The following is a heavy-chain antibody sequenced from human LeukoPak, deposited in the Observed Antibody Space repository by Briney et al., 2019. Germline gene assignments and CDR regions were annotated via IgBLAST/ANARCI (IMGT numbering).Heavy chain of an antibody. CDR1: GFTFSSYW. V-gene: IGHV3-74*01. D-gene: IGHD6-6*01. J-gene: IGHJ4*02. CDR2: INSDGSST. Sequence: PTGGSLRLSCAASGFTFSSYWMHWVRQAPGKGLVWVSRINSDGSSTSYADSVKGRFTISRDNAKNTLYLQMNSLRAEDTAVYYCASLYSSSSVSGYWGQGTLVTVSS. CDR3: ASLYSSSSVSGY.